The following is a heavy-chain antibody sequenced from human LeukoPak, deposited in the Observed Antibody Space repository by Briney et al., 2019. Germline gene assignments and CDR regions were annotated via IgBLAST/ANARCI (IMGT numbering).Heavy chain of an antibody. V-gene: IGHV1-18*04. CDR2: ISTYSGDT. D-gene: IGHD3-16*01. CDR1: GCTFTSYG. J-gene: IGHJ4*02. CDR3: ARDPGGRRSQAGHFDY. Sequence: ASVKVSCKTSGCTFTSYGINWVRQAPGQGLEWMGWISTYSGDTNSAQKLQARVTMTRDTSTGTAYMELRSLRSDDTVMYYCARDPGGRRSQAGHFDYWGQGTLVTVSS.